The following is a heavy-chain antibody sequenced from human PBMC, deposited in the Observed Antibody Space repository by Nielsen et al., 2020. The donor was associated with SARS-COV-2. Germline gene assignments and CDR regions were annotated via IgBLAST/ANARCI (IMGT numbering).Heavy chain of an antibody. CDR3: ARRIQLWPGGFDY. CDR1: GFTFSSYW. CDR2: IKQDGSEK. J-gene: IGHJ4*02. Sequence: GESLKISCAASGFTFSSYWMSWVRQAPGKGLEWVANIKQDGSEKYYVDSVKGRFTISRDNAKNSPYLQMNSLRAEDTAVYYCARRIQLWPGGFDYWGQGTLVTVSS. V-gene: IGHV3-7*01. D-gene: IGHD5-18*01.